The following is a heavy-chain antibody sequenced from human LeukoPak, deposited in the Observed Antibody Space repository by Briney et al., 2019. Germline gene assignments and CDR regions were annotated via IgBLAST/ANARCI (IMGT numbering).Heavy chain of an antibody. CDR2: INPSSGDT. CDR1: GYTFTGYH. CDR3: ARDYCSSTSCLFDY. V-gene: IGHV1-2*06. J-gene: IGHJ4*02. Sequence: ASVKVSCKASGYTFTGYHMHWVRQAPGQGLEWMGRINPSSGDTNYAQKFQGRVAMTRDTSISTAFMELTRLRSDDTAVYYCARDYCSSTSCLFDYWGQGTLVTVSS. D-gene: IGHD2-2*01.